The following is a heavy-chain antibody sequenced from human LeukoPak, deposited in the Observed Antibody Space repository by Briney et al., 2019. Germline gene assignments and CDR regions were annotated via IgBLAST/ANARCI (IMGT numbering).Heavy chain of an antibody. Sequence: ASETLSLTCSVSGGSINSSGHYWGWVRQSPGKGLEWIGSIYHTGSTYHNPPLKSRLTMSIDVSRSQFSLRLSSVTVTDTAIYYCARRVGTRRFSWFDPWGQGTLVTVSS. J-gene: IGHJ5*02. CDR3: ARRVGTRRFSWFDP. V-gene: IGHV4-39*01. CDR1: GGSINSSGHY. D-gene: IGHD3-3*01. CDR2: IYHTGST.